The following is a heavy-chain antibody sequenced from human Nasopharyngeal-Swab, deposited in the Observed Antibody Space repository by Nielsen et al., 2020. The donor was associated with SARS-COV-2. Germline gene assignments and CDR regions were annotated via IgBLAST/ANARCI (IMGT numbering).Heavy chain of an antibody. D-gene: IGHD3-10*01. V-gene: IGHV1-8*01. CDR2: MNPNSGKT. CDR1: GYTFTSYD. Sequence: ASVNVSCKASGYTFTSYDINWVRQATGQGLEWMGWMNPNSGKTGYAQKFQGRVTMTRNTSISTAYMELSSLRSEDTAVYYCARGRIVIGWFGVDYYYYYMDVWGKGTTVTVSS. CDR3: ARGRIVIGWFGVDYYYYYMDV. J-gene: IGHJ6*03.